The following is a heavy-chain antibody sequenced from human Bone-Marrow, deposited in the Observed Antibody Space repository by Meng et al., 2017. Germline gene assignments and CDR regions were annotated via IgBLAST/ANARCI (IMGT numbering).Heavy chain of an antibody. D-gene: IGHD5-24*01. J-gene: IGHJ4*02. CDR3: AVSYDGYNYYFDY. V-gene: IGHV3-74*01. CDR2: INGDGSIT. CDR1: GFYFGNAW. Sequence: GESLKISCAASGFYFGNAWMSWVRQAPGKGPEWVGRINGDGSITGYADSVKGRFTISRDNAKNSLYLQMNSLRAEDTAVYYCAVSYDGYNYYFDYWGQGTLVTVSS.